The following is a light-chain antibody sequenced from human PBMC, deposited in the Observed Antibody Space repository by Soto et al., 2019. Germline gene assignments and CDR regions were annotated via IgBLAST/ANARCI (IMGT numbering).Light chain of an antibody. CDR2: AAS. J-gene: IGKJ1*01. Sequence: DIQMTQSPSSLSTSVGDGVTITCRASQSIATYLAWYPQKPGKAPMLPIYAASTLLSGVPSRFSGSGSGADFTLTISSLQPEDFATYYCPQLNTYPWTFGQGTKVDI. CDR3: PQLNTYPWT. V-gene: IGKV1-9*01. CDR1: QSIATY.